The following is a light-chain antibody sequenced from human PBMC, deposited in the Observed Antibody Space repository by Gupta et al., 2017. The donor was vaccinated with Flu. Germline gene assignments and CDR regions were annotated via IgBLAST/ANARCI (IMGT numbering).Light chain of an antibody. Sequence: DIVMTQSPDSLAVSLGERATINCKSSQSVLYSSNNKNYLAWYQQKPGQPPKLLIYWASTRESGVPDRFSGSGSGTDFTLTISSLQAEDVAVYYCQQYYSNFHTFGQGTXVEIK. J-gene: IGKJ1*01. CDR2: WAS. CDR3: QQYYSNFHT. V-gene: IGKV4-1*01. CDR1: QSVLYSSNNKNY.